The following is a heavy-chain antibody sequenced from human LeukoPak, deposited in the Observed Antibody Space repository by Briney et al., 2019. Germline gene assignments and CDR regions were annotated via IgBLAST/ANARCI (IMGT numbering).Heavy chain of an antibody. Sequence: PSETLSLTCVVSGGSISSDNWWSWVRQPPGKGLEWLGEIYHSGSTIYNPSLKSRVIISVDKSKNQFSLKLSSVTAADTAVYYCARDSGDGYNYDYWGQGTLVTVSS. CDR3: ARDSGDGYNYDY. J-gene: IGHJ4*02. V-gene: IGHV4-4*02. CDR1: GGSISSDNW. D-gene: IGHD5-24*01. CDR2: IYHSGST.